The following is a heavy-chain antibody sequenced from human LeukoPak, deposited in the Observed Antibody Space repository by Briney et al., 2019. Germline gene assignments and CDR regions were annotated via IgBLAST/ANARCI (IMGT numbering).Heavy chain of an antibody. CDR3: AREVGYSGGMDV. D-gene: IGHD2-8*02. V-gene: IGHV3-13*01. CDR2: IGTAGDT. Sequence: GSLRLSCAASGFTFSSYDMHWVRQATGKGLEWVSAIGTAGDTYYPGSVKGRFTISRENAKNSLYLQMNSLRAGDTAMYYCAREVGYSGGMDVWGQGTTVTVSS. CDR1: GFTFSSYD. J-gene: IGHJ6*02.